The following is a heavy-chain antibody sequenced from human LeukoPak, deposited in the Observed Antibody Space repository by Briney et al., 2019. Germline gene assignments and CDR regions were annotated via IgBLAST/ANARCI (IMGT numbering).Heavy chain of an antibody. CDR1: GFTFSSYG. V-gene: IGHV3-30*18. CDR3: AKDRSKQQLSPDAFDI. D-gene: IGHD6-13*01. J-gene: IGHJ3*02. Sequence: PGRSLRLSCAASGFTFSSYGMHWVRQAPGKGLEWVADISYDGSNKYYADSVKGRFTISRDNSKNTLYLQMNSLRAEDTAVYYCAKDRSKQQLSPDAFDIWGQGTMVTVSS. CDR2: ISYDGSNK.